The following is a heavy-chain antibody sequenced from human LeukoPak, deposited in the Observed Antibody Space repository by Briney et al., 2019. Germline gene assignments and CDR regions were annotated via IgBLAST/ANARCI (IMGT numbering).Heavy chain of an antibody. CDR2: IRCDGSNK. Sequence: GGSLRLSCAASGFTFSRYGMHWVRQAPGKGLNWVAFIRCDGSNKYYADSVKGRFTISRDNSKNTLYLQMNSLRAEDTAVYYCAKGYWSGYSFDNWFDPWGQGTLVTVSS. J-gene: IGHJ5*02. V-gene: IGHV3-30*02. D-gene: IGHD3-3*01. CDR1: GFTFSRYG. CDR3: AKGYWSGYSFDNWFDP.